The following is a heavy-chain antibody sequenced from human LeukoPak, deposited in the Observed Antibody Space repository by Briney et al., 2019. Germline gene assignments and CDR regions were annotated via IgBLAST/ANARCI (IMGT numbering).Heavy chain of an antibody. D-gene: IGHD2-2*01. V-gene: IGHV4-30-4*08. CDR2: IYYSGST. CDR1: GGSISSGDYY. J-gene: IGHJ6*03. CDR3: ARGAFDCSSTSCYLYYYYMDV. Sequence: SQTLSLTCTVSGGSISSGDYYWSWIRHPPGKGLEWIGYIYYSGSTYYNPSLKSRVTISVDTSKNQFSLKLSSVTAADTAVYYCARGAFDCSSTSCYLYYYYMDVWGKGTTVTVSS.